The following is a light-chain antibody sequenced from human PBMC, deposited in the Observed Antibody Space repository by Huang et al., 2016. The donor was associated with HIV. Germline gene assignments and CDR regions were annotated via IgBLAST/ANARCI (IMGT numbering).Light chain of an antibody. J-gene: IGKJ1*01. CDR3: MQALQTPRT. CDR1: QSLLNSKGFNY. Sequence: DIVMTQSPLPLPVTPGEPASISCRSSQSLLNSKGFNYLDWYLQKPGQSTQLLIDLISNRASGVPDRFRGSGSSTDFTLKISRVEAEDSGIYYCMQALQTPRTFGQGTKVEMK. CDR2: LIS. V-gene: IGKV2-28*01.